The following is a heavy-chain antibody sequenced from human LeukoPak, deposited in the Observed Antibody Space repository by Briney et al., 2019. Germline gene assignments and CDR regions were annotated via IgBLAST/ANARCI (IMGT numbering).Heavy chain of an antibody. J-gene: IGHJ4*02. CDR1: GFSFSTYW. CDR3: SSQISRGGN. V-gene: IGHV3-74*01. CDR2: ITPDGSST. D-gene: IGHD3-16*01. Sequence: GGSLRLSCAASGFSFSTYWMHWVRQVPGKGPEWVSHITPDGSSTNYADSVKGRFTISRDNAKNTQYLQMNSLRAEDTAVYYCSSQISRGGNWGQGTLVTVSS.